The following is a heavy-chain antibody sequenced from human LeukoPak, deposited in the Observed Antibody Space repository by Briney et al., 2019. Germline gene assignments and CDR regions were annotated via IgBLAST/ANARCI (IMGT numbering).Heavy chain of an antibody. CDR1: GFTFSNYA. D-gene: IGHD3-10*01. CDR2: ISFDGSNN. V-gene: IGHV3-30*03. CDR3: ARDRWSTNTYHSGGFDY. Sequence: PGGSLRLSCTASGFTFSNYAMHWVRQAPGKGLEWVAVISFDGSNNYYADSVKGRFTISRDNSKNTLYLQMNSLRPEDTAVYYCARDRWSTNTYHSGGFDYWGPGTLVTVSS. J-gene: IGHJ4*02.